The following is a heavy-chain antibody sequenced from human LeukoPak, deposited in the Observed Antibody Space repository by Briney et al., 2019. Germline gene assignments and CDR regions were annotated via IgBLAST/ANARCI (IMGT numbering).Heavy chain of an antibody. Sequence: SETLSLTCTVSGGSIRSYYWSWIRQPPAKGLEWIGYIYDSRGTLYNRSLKSRVTMSVDTSNNQFSLKLSSVTAADTAVYYCVRHPDIELIRDGFDHWDQGILVTVSS. V-gene: IGHV4-59*08. J-gene: IGHJ5*02. CDR2: IYDSRGT. CDR3: VRHPDIELIRDGFDH. CDR1: GGSIRSYY. D-gene: IGHD2-15*01.